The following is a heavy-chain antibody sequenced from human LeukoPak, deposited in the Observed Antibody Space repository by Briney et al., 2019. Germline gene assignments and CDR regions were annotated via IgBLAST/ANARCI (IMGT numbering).Heavy chain of an antibody. CDR2: ISSSSSTI. CDR1: GFTFSSYS. V-gene: IGHV3-48*02. CDR3: ARDRTSDYGPGYYFDY. J-gene: IGHJ4*02. D-gene: IGHD4-17*01. Sequence: GGSLRLSCAASGFTFSSYSMNWVRQAPGKGLEWVSYISSSSSTIYYADSVKGRFTISRDNAKNSLYLQMNSLRDEDTAVYYCARDRTSDYGPGYYFDYWGQGTLVTVSS.